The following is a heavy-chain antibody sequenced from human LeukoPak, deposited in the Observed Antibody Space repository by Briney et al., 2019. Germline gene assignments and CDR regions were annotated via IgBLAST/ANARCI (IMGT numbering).Heavy chain of an antibody. J-gene: IGHJ4*02. D-gene: IGHD3-22*01. V-gene: IGHV4-34*01. CDR3: ARDLVGPVYDSSGYYGDGFDY. Sequence: SETLSLTCAVYGGSFSGYCWSWIRQPPGKGLEWIGEINHSGSTNYNPSLKGRVTISVGTSKNQFSLKLSSVTAADTAVYYCARDLVGPVYDSSGYYGDGFDYWGQGTLVTVSS. CDR2: INHSGST. CDR1: GGSFSGYC.